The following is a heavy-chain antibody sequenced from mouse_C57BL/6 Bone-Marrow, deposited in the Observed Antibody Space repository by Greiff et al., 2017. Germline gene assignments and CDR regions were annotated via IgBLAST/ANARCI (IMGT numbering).Heavy chain of an antibody. CDR3: SRQVTTVLATKYFDV. J-gene: IGHJ1*03. V-gene: IGHV5-9*01. D-gene: IGHD1-1*01. CDR1: GFTFSSYT. CDR2: ISGGGGNT. Sequence: EVQVVESGGGLVKPGGSLKLSCAASGFTFSSYTMSWVRQTPEKRLQWVAAISGGGGNTYYPDSVQGRFTISRDNDKNILYLQMSSLRSEDTALYYCSRQVTTVLATKYFDVWGTGTTVTVSS.